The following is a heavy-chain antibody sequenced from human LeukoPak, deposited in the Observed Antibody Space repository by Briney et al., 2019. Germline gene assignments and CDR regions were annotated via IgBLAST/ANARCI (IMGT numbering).Heavy chain of an antibody. J-gene: IGHJ4*02. CDR2: IKQDGSEK. Sequence: GGSLRLSCAASGFTFSSYAMSWIRQAPGKGLEWVANIKQDGSEKYYVDSVKGRFTISRDNAKNSLYLQMNSLRAEDTAVYYCARDRYCRGGGCPNDYWGQGTLVTVSS. CDR1: GFTFSSYA. CDR3: ARDRYCRGGGCPNDY. D-gene: IGHD2-15*01. V-gene: IGHV3-7*01.